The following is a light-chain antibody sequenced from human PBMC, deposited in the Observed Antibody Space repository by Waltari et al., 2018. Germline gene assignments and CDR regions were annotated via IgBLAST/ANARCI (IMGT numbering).Light chain of an antibody. CDR1: SSDVGNYNF. CDR2: EVT. Sequence: QSDLTQPRSVSGSPGQSVTISCTGTSSDVGNYNFVSWYQHYPGKAPKLMIYEVTERPAGGPGRCSGSKSGNTASLTISGLQTEDEADYYCCSYAGTYILFGTGTKVTVL. J-gene: IGLJ1*01. CDR3: CSYAGTYIL. V-gene: IGLV2-11*01.